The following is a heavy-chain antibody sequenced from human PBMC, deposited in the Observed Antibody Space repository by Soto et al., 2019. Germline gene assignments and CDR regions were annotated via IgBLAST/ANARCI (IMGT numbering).Heavy chain of an antibody. CDR2: ISAYNGNT. Sequence: GSSVKVSCKASGYTFTSYGISWVRQAPGQGLEWMGWISAYNGNTNYAQKLQGRVTMTTDTSTSTAYMELRSLRSDDTAVYYCARAQFKRFLEWSNSAYWCQGILVTVSS. D-gene: IGHD3-3*01. J-gene: IGHJ4*02. V-gene: IGHV1-18*01. CDR1: GYTFTSYG. CDR3: ARAQFKRFLEWSNSAY.